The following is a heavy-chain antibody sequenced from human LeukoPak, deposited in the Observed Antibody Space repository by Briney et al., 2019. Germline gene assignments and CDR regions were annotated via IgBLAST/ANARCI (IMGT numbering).Heavy chain of an antibody. D-gene: IGHD2-8*01. J-gene: IGHJ4*02. CDR2: VFQLQTVRT. CDR3: ARVLHAPKFIDS. Sequence: SETLSLTCTVSGSSITSTYYWAWFRQPPGKGLEWIATVFQLQTVRTFYNPSLESRVTMSLDTSQNQFSLNLTSLTAADTALYFCARVLHAPKFIDSWGQGTLVTVSS. V-gene: IGHV4-38-2*02. CDR1: GSSITSTYY.